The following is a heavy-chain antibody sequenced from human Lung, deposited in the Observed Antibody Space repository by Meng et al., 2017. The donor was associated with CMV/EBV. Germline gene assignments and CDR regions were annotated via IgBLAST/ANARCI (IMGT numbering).Heavy chain of an antibody. D-gene: IGHD6-19*01. V-gene: IGHV4-31*03. J-gene: IGHJ4*02. CDR2: IHSSGST. Sequence: QVTPQESGPGLVKPSQSLSLTCTVSGGSISSGGYYWSWIRQHPGKGLEWIGYIHSSGSTYYNPSLRSRLTISVDKSKNQFSLKLSSVTAADTAVYYCASFPPPGKQWLVTDYWGQGTLVTVSS. CDR1: GGSISSGGYY. CDR3: ASFPPPGKQWLVTDY.